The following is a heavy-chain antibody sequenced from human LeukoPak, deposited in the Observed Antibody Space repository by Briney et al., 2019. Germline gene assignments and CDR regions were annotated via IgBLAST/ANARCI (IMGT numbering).Heavy chain of an antibody. CDR3: ARMYYYDSSGYYGYYYYYGMDV. J-gene: IGHJ6*02. V-gene: IGHV4-59*01. CDR2: IYYSGST. Sequence: PSETLSLTCTVSGGSISSYYWSWIRQPPGKGLEWIGYIYYSGSTNYNPSLKSRVTISVDTSKNQFSLKLSSVTAADTAVYYCARMYYYDSSGYYGYYYYYGMDVWGQGTTVTVSS. CDR1: GGSISSYY. D-gene: IGHD3-22*01.